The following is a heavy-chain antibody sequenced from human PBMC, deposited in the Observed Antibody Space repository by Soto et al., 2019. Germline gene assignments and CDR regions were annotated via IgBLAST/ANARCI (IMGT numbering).Heavy chain of an antibody. Sequence: AASVKVTCKASGYTFTRYYMHWVRQAPGQGLEWMGIINPSGGSTSYAQKFQGRVTMTRDTSTSTVYMELRSLRSEDTAVYYCARDKWEYDILTGYYRGGSMLDYWGQGTLVTVSS. J-gene: IGHJ4*02. D-gene: IGHD3-9*01. V-gene: IGHV1-46*01. CDR2: INPSGGST. CDR1: GYTFTRYY. CDR3: ARDKWEYDILTGYYRGGSMLDY.